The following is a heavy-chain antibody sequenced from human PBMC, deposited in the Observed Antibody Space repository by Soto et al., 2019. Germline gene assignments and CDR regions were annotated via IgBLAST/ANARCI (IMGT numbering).Heavy chain of an antibody. CDR3: ARADYYDSSGYYYTTYFDY. Sequence: GGSLRLSCAASGFIFSSYVMHWVRQAPGKGLEWVAVISYDGSEKSYADSVKGRFTISRDNSKNTLYLQMNSLRTEDTAVYYCARADYYDSSGYYYTTYFDYWGQGTLVTVSS. V-gene: IGHV3-30-3*01. D-gene: IGHD3-22*01. CDR1: GFIFSSYV. J-gene: IGHJ4*02. CDR2: ISYDGSEK.